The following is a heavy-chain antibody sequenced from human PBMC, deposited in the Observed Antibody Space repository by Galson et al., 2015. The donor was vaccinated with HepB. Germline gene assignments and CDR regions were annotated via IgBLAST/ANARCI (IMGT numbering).Heavy chain of an antibody. Sequence: SLRLSCAASGFTVSSNYMSWVRQAPGKGLEWVSVIYTGGSTYYADPVKGRFTISRDNSKNTLYLQMNSLRAEDTAVYYCARSQVFWSGYSSYGMDVWGQGTTVTVSS. J-gene: IGHJ6*02. V-gene: IGHV3-66*01. D-gene: IGHD3-3*01. CDR2: IYTGGST. CDR3: ARSQVFWSGYSSYGMDV. CDR1: GFTVSSNY.